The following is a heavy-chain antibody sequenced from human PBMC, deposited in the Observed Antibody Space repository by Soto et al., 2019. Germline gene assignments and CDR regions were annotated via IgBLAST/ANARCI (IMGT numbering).Heavy chain of an antibody. CDR3: ARGIAVAGFD. D-gene: IGHD6-19*01. CDR1: GFTFSSYW. CDR2: INSDGSST. J-gene: IGHJ4*02. V-gene: IGHV3-74*01. Sequence: EVQLVESGGGLVQPGGSLRLSCAASGFTFSSYWMHWVRQAPGKRLVWVARINSDGSSTSYADSVKGRFTISRDNAKNQLYLQMNSQRAEDTAVYYCARGIAVAGFDWGQGTLVTVSS.